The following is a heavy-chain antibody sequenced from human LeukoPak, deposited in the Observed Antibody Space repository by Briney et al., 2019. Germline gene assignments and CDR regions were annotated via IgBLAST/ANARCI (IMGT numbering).Heavy chain of an antibody. Sequence: ASVKVSCKASGYTFTSYYMHWVRQAPGQGLEWMGIINPSGGSTSYAQKFQGRVTKTRDTSTSTVYMELSSLRSEDTAVYYCARDLRARVVPEYYFDYWGQGTLVTVSS. V-gene: IGHV1-46*01. CDR2: INPSGGST. CDR1: GYTFTSYY. J-gene: IGHJ4*02. CDR3: ARDLRARVVPEYYFDY. D-gene: IGHD2-2*01.